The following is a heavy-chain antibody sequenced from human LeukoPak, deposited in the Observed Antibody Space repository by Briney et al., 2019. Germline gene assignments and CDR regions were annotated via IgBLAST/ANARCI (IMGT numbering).Heavy chain of an antibody. V-gene: IGHV3-21*01. Sequence: GGSLRLSCAASGFTFSSYSMNWVRQAPGKGLEWVSSISSSSYIYYADSVKGRFTISRDNAKNSLYLQMNSLRAEDTAVYYCARESIEGRYFDYWGQGTLVTVSS. CDR1: GFTFSSYS. CDR2: ISSSSYI. CDR3: ARESIEGRYFDY. J-gene: IGHJ4*02. D-gene: IGHD2-21*01.